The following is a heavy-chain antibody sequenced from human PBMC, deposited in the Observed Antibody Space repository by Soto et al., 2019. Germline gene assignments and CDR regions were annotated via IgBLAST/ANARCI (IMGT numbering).Heavy chain of an antibody. Sequence: ESGGGLVQPGGSLRLSCAASGFTFSSYSMNWVRQAPGKGLEWLSYISSSGSTTYYADSVKGRFTVSRDSAKNSLYLQMNSLRDEDTAVYYCARDRSVWGQGTLVTVSS. CDR2: ISSSGSTT. CDR1: GFTFSSYS. CDR3: ARDRSV. V-gene: IGHV3-48*02. J-gene: IGHJ4*02.